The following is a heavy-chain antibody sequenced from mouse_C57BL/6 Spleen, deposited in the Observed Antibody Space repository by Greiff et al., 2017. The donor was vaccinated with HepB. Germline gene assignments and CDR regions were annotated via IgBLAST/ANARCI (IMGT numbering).Heavy chain of an antibody. V-gene: IGHV5-9*01. CDR2: ISGGGGNT. D-gene: IGHD2-4*01. CDR3: ARHDYDVGWFAY. Sequence: EVKLVESGGGLVKPGGSLKLSCAASGFTFSSYTMSWVRQTPEKRLEWVATISGGGGNTYYPDSVKGRFTISRDNAKNTLYLQMSSLRSEDTALYYCARHDYDVGWFAYWGQGTLVTVSA. J-gene: IGHJ3*01. CDR1: GFTFSSYT.